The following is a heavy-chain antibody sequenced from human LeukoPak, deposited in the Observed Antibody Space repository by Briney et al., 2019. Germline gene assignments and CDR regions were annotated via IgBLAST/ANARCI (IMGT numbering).Heavy chain of an antibody. V-gene: IGHV4-59*12. Sequence: SETLSLTCTVSGGSISSYYWSWIRQPPGKGLEWIGYIYYSGSTNYNPSLKSRVTISVDTSKNQFSLKLSSVTAADTAVYYCARGFGEFLYWFDPWGQGTLVTVSS. CDR1: GGSISSYY. D-gene: IGHD3-10*01. CDR3: ARGFGEFLYWFDP. CDR2: IYYSGST. J-gene: IGHJ5*02.